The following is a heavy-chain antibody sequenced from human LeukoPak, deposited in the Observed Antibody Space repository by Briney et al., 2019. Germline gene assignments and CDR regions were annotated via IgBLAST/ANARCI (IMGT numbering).Heavy chain of an antibody. V-gene: IGHV3-23*01. CDR2: ISGSGGST. CDR1: GFTFSSYA. Sequence: PGGSLRLSCAASGFTFSSYAMSWVRQAPGKGLEWVSAISGSGGSTYYADSVKGRFTISRDNSKNTLYLQMNSLRAEDTAVYYCANNYYDSSGYWAHATYNWFDPWGQGTLVTVSS. D-gene: IGHD3-22*01. J-gene: IGHJ5*02. CDR3: ANNYYDSSGYWAHATYNWFDP.